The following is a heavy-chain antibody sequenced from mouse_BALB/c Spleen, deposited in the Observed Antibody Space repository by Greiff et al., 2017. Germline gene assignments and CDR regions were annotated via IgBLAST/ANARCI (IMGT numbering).Heavy chain of an antibody. Sequence: QVQLKESGAELVRPGSSVKISCKASGYAFSSYWMNWVKQRPGQGLEWIGQIYPGDGDTNYNGKFKGKATLTADKSSSTAYMQLSSLTSEDSAVYFCAVTTVLDYWGQGTTLTVSS. CDR2: IYPGDGDT. D-gene: IGHD1-1*01. J-gene: IGHJ2*01. CDR3: AVTTVLDY. V-gene: IGHV1-80*01. CDR1: GYAFSSYW.